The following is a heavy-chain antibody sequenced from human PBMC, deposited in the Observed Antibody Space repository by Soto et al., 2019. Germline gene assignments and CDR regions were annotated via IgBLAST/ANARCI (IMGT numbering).Heavy chain of an antibody. CDR3: ARTFYYYDSSGYHGY. J-gene: IGHJ4*02. CDR2: IYYSGST. D-gene: IGHD3-22*01. Sequence: SETLSLTCTVSGGSISSSSYYWGWIRQPPGKGLEWIGSIYYSGSTYYNPSLKSRVTISVDTSKNQFSLKLSSVTAADTAVYYCARTFYYYDSSGYHGYWGQGTLVTVSS. CDR1: GGSISSSSYY. V-gene: IGHV4-39*01.